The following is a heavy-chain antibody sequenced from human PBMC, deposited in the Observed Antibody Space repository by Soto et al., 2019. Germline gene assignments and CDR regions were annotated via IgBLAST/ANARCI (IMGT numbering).Heavy chain of an antibody. CDR2: IYSSGST. CDR1: GDSITNNY. D-gene: IGHD1-26*01. Sequence: PSETLSLTCTVSGDSITNNYWSWIRQPAGKGLEWIGRIYSSGSTNYNPSLKSRVTMSVDKSKNKFSLKLSSVTAADTAVYYCARDSGSYYLGPYWGRGTPVTVSS. J-gene: IGHJ4*01. V-gene: IGHV4-4*07. CDR3: ARDSGSYYLGPY.